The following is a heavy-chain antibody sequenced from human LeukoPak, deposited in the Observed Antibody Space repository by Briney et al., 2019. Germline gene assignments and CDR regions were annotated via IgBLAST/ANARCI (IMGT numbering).Heavy chain of an antibody. J-gene: IGHJ4*02. Sequence: PGGSLRLSCAASGFTFRSYGMHWVRQAPGKGLEWVAVISYDGSNKYYADSVKGRFTTSRDNSKNTLYLQMNSLRAEDTAVYYCANGVVQPDYWGQGTLVTVSS. CDR3: ANGVVQPDY. CDR2: ISYDGSNK. CDR1: GFTFRSYG. D-gene: IGHD2-2*01. V-gene: IGHV3-30*18.